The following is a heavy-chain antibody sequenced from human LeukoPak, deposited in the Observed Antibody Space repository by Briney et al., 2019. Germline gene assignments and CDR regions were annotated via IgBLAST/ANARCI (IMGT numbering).Heavy chain of an antibody. CDR3: ARDQYDYVWGSYRGFDY. V-gene: IGHV3-48*01. CDR1: GFTFNTYT. D-gene: IGHD3-16*02. J-gene: IGHJ4*02. CDR2: ISGSSGII. Sequence: PGGSLRLSCAASGFTFNTYTMNWVRQAPGKGLEWVSYISGSSGIIDYADSVRGRFTISRDNAKNSLYLQMNSLRAEDTAVYYCARDQYDYVWGSYRGFDYWGQGTLVTVSS.